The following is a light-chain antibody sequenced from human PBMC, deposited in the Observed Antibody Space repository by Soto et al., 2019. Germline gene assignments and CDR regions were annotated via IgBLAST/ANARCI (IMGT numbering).Light chain of an antibody. CDR2: DAS. Sequence: DIQMTQSPSTLSASVGDRVTITCRASQSISSWLAWYPQKPGKAPKLLIYDASSLESGVPSRFSGSGSGTEFTLTISSLQPDDFPTYYCQQYNSYAPVTFGQGTKLEIK. V-gene: IGKV1-5*01. J-gene: IGKJ2*01. CDR3: QQYNSYAPVT. CDR1: QSISSW.